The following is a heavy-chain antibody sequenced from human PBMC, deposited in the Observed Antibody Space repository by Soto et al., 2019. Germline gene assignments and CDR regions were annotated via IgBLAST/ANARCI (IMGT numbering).Heavy chain of an antibody. D-gene: IGHD2-2*01. V-gene: IGHV3-23*01. CDR2: ISGSGGST. J-gene: IGHJ6*03. CDR3: AKEVYWSSTSCYSYMAV. Sequence: EVQLLESGGGLVQPGGSLRLSCAASGFTFSSYAMNWVRQAPGKGLEWVSAISGSGGSTYYADSVKARFTISRDNSKNTLYLQMTSLRAEDTAVYYCAKEVYWSSTSCYSYMAVWGKGTTVTVSS. CDR1: GFTFSSYA.